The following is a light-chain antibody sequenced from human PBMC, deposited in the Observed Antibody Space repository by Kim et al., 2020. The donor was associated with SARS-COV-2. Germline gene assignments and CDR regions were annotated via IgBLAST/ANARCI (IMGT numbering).Light chain of an antibody. CDR3: NSRNSNDNVV. CDR2: SKN. J-gene: IGLJ2*01. CDR1: GLKSYY. V-gene: IGLV3-19*01. Sequence: VALRQTVTITCQGDGLKSYYAAWYQQKPEQAPIVVIYSKNNRPSGIPDRFSGSSSGNTASLTITGTQAGDEADYYYNSRNSNDNVVFGGGTQLTVL.